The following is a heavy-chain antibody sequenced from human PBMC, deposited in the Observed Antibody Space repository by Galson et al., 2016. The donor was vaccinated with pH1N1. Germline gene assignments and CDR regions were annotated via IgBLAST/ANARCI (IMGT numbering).Heavy chain of an antibody. Sequence: SLRLSCAASGFTFSGSAMHWFRQASGKGLEWVGHIRGKAKNYATAYAASVKGRFTFSRDDSNNRAFLQMNNLRPGDTAMYYCAIGRRPDYYYGMDVWGQGTTVTVSS. CDR3: AIGRRPDYYYGMDV. CDR1: GFTFSGSA. J-gene: IGHJ6*02. V-gene: IGHV3-73*01. CDR2: IRGKAKNYAT. D-gene: IGHD2-2*01.